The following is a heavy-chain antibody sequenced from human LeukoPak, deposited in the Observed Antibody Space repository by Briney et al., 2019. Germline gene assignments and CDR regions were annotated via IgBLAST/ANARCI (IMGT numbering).Heavy chain of an antibody. Sequence: PGRSLRLSCAVSGFTFSSYAMHWVRQAPGKGLEWVAVISYDGSNKYYADSVKGRFTISRDNSKNTLYLQMNSLRAEDTAVYYCARAEGYDILTSADYWGQGTLVTVSS. D-gene: IGHD3-9*01. CDR2: ISYDGSNK. CDR3: ARAEGYDILTSADY. CDR1: GFTFSSYA. J-gene: IGHJ4*02. V-gene: IGHV3-30*04.